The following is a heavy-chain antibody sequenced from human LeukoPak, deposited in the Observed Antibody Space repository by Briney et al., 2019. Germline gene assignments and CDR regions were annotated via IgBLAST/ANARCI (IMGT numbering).Heavy chain of an antibody. V-gene: IGHV4-34*01. D-gene: IGHD7-27*01. CDR2: INHSGGT. CDR3: ARTMWGFDY. Sequence: PSETLSLTCAVYGESFSGYYWSWIRQPPGKGLEWIGEINHSGGTNYNPSLKSRVTISRDTSKSHFSLRLSSVTAADTAVYYCARTMWGFDYWGQGTLVTVSS. J-gene: IGHJ4*02. CDR1: GESFSGYY.